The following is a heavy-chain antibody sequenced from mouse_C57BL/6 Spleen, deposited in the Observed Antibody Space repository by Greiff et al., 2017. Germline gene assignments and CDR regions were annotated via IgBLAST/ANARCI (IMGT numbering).Heavy chain of an antibody. J-gene: IGHJ2*01. CDR2: IDPSDSYT. CDR3: AREIGYGSSGDY. Sequence: QVQLQQPGAELVMPGASVTLSCKASGYTFTSYWMHWVKQRPGQGLEWIGEIDPSDSYTNYNQKFKGKSTLTVNKSSSTAYMQLSSLTSEDSAVYYCAREIGYGSSGDYWGQGTTRTVSS. D-gene: IGHD1-1*01. V-gene: IGHV1-69*01. CDR1: GYTFTSYW.